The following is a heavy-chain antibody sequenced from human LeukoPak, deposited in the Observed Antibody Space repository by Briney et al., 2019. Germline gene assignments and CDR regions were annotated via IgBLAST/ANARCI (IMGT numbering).Heavy chain of an antibody. CDR1: DFSRVYW. V-gene: IGHV4-38-2*02. Sequence: PSETLSLTCTVSDFSRVYWWAWIRQSPGTGLQWIGTINHYGNTFYNASLKSRLSVSVDTSKNQFFLKLTSMAAADTAVYYCARAWRNAAWYFDYWGHGILVTVSS. CDR3: ARAWRNAAWYFDY. J-gene: IGHJ4*01. D-gene: IGHD6-13*01. CDR2: INHYGNT.